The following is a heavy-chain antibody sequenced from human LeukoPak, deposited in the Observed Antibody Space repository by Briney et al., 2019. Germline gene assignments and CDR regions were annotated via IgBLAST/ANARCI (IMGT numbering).Heavy chain of an antibody. CDR2: IYPGDSDT. CDR1: GYSFTSYW. V-gene: IGHV5-51*01. J-gene: IGHJ5*02. Sequence: GESLKISCKGSGYSFTSYWIGWVRQMPGKGLEWMGIIYPGDSDTRYSPSFQGQVTISADKSISTAYLQWSSLKASDTAMYYCARRKSIAARPDWFDPWGQGTLVTVSS. CDR3: ARRKSIAARPDWFDP. D-gene: IGHD6-6*01.